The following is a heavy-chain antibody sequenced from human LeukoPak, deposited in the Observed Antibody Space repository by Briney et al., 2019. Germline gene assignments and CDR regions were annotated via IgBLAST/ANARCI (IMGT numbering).Heavy chain of an antibody. D-gene: IGHD3-3*01. J-gene: IGHJ3*02. V-gene: IGHV3-23*01. CDR2: ISGSGGST. CDR3: AKDLVSRITIFGVVIRNAFGI. Sequence: GGSLRLSCAASGFTFSSYAMSWVRQAPGKGLEWVSAISGSGGSTYYADSVKGRFTISRDNSKNTLYLQMNSLRAEDTAVYYCAKDLVSRITIFGVVIRNAFGIWGQGTMVTVSS. CDR1: GFTFSSYA.